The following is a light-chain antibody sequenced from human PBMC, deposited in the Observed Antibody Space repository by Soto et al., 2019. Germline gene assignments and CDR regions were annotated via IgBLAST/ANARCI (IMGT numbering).Light chain of an antibody. CDR1: QSGGTS. J-gene: IGKJ1*01. Sequence: EIVLTQSPATLSLSPGERATFSCKASQSGGTSLAWFQQKPGQAPRLLIYDASVRATGIPARFSGSGSGTDFTLLISRLQPEDIAMYYCQQSSNWPPWTFGLGTRVEI. V-gene: IGKV3-11*01. CDR3: QQSSNWPPWT. CDR2: DAS.